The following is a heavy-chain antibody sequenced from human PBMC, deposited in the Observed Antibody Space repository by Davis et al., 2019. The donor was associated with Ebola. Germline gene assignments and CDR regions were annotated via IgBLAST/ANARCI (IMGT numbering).Heavy chain of an antibody. J-gene: IGHJ6*02. CDR3: ARAPKSGYAFRYYYGMDV. CDR1: GYTFTSYY. D-gene: IGHD3-22*01. V-gene: IGHV1-46*03. CDR2: INPSGGST. Sequence: ASVKVSCKASGYTFTSYYMHWVRQAPGQGLEWMGIINPSGGSTSYAQKFQGRVTMTRDTSTSTVYMELSSLRSEDTAVYYCARAPKSGYAFRYYYGMDVWGQGTTVTVSS.